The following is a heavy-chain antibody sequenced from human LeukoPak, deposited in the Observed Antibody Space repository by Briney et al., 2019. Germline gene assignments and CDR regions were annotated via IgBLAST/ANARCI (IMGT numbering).Heavy chain of an antibody. Sequence: GSLRLSCTVSGGSISSYYWSWIRQPPGKGLEWIGYIYYSGSTNYNPSLKSRVTISVDTSKNQFSLKLSSVTAADTAVYYCARVKTYYDFWSGTLTHLYYFDYWGQGTLVTVSS. CDR1: GGSISSYY. CDR2: IYYSGST. V-gene: IGHV4-59*01. CDR3: ARVKTYYDFWSGTLTHLYYFDY. D-gene: IGHD3-3*01. J-gene: IGHJ4*02.